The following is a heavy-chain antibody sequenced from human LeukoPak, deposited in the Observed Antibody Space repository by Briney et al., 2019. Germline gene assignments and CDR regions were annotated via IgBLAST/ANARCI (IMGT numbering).Heavy chain of an antibody. V-gene: IGHV4-39*07. CDR1: GGSISSGSYY. CDR3: ARRGGGSYPFDY. D-gene: IGHD1-26*01. CDR2: IYHSGST. J-gene: IGHJ4*02. Sequence: SETLSLTCTVSGGSISSGSYYWSWIRQPPGKGLEWIGSIYHSGSTYYNPSLESRVTISVDTSKNQFSLKLSSVTAADTAVYYCARRGGGSYPFDYWGQGTLVTVSS.